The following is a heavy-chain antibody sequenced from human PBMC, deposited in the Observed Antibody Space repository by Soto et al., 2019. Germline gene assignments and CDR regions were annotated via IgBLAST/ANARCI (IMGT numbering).Heavy chain of an antibody. CDR2: ISYDGSNK. D-gene: IGHD2-2*02. Sequence: GGSLRLSCAASGFTFSSYGMHWVRQAPGKGLEWVAVISYDGSNKYYADSVKGRFTISRDNSKSTLYLQMNSLRAEDTAVYYCAKDIVVVPAAIFPNNWFDPWGQGTLVTVSS. CDR3: AKDIVVVPAAIFPNNWFDP. V-gene: IGHV3-30*18. J-gene: IGHJ5*02. CDR1: GFTFSSYG.